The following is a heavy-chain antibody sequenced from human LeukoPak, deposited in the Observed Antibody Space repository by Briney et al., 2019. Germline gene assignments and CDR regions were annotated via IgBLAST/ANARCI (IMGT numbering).Heavy chain of an antibody. CDR2: THHTGSS. Sequence: PSATLSLTCTVPGDPVSSGDFYWSWIRQSPGRGLQWIAYTHHTGSSNYSPSLRSRVTISMDTSKNQFSLNLNSVTAADTAVYYCARQLAQAEGRAFDIWGQGTKVTVSS. D-gene: IGHD6-19*01. J-gene: IGHJ3*02. CDR1: GDPVSSGDFY. CDR3: ARQLAQAEGRAFDI. V-gene: IGHV4-61*08.